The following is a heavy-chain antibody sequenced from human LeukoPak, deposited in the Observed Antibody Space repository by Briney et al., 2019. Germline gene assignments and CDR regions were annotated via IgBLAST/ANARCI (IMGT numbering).Heavy chain of an antibody. CDR2: IYYSGST. Sequence: PSETLSLTCTVSGGSISSSSYYWGWIRQPPGTGLEWIGSIYYSGSTYYNPSLKSRFTISVDTSKNQFSLKLSSVTAADTAVYYCARFHIMVVTAGLLDYWGQGTLVTVSS. D-gene: IGHD2-21*02. CDR3: ARFHIMVVTAGLLDY. CDR1: GGSISSSSYY. V-gene: IGHV4-39*01. J-gene: IGHJ4*02.